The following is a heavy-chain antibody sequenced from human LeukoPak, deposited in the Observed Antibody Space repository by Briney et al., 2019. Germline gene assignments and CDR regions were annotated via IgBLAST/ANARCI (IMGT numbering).Heavy chain of an antibody. CDR3: ARRTSGWFFDL. CDR2: IYYSGST. CDR1: GGSISSGDYY. D-gene: IGHD1-26*01. Sequence: SETLSLTCTVSGGSISSGDYYWSWIRQPPGKGLEWIGYIYYSGSTYYNPSLKSRVTISVDTSKNQFSLRLSSVTATDTAVYYCARRTSGWFFDLWGRGTLVTVSS. V-gene: IGHV4-30-4*01. J-gene: IGHJ2*01.